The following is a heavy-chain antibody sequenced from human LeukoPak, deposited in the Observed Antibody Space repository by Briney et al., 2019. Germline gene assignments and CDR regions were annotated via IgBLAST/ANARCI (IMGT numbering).Heavy chain of an antibody. CDR3: ARTDSNGYYSDY. V-gene: IGHV2-70*11. D-gene: IGHD3-22*01. CDR2: IDWDDDK. Sequence: SGPALVEPTQTLTLTCTFSGFSLRTGGMCVSWVRQPPGKALEWLARIDWDDDKYYNTSLRARLTISKGTSENQVVLTMTSMDPVDTATYYCARTDSNGYYSDYWGQGTLVTVSS. J-gene: IGHJ4*02. CDR1: GFSLRTGGMC.